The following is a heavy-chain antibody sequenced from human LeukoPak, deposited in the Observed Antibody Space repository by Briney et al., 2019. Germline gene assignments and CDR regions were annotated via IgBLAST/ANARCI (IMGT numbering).Heavy chain of an antibody. J-gene: IGHJ3*02. CDR1: GGSFSGYY. Sequence: SETLSLTCAVYGGSFSGYYWSWIRQPPGKGLEWIGEINHSGSTKYNPTLKSRGTISVDTSKNKISLKLSCVTAADTAVYYCARAMPDMITFGGVFDAFDIWGQGTMVTVSS. CDR2: INHSGST. CDR3: ARAMPDMITFGGVFDAFDI. V-gene: IGHV4-34*01. D-gene: IGHD3-16*01.